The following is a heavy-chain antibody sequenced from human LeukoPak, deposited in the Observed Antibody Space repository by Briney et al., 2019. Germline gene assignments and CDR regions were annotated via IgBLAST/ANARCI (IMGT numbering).Heavy chain of an antibody. D-gene: IGHD1-26*01. V-gene: IGHV3-23*01. CDR3: AKDQWSFSYFDY. CDR1: GFTFSSYA. J-gene: IGHJ4*02. Sequence: PGGSLRLSCAASGFTFSSYAMSWVRQAPGKGLEWVSDISGSGISTYYADSVKGRFTISRDNSKNTLYLQMNSLGAEDTAVYYCAKDQWSFSYFDYWGQGTLVTVSS. CDR2: ISGSGIST.